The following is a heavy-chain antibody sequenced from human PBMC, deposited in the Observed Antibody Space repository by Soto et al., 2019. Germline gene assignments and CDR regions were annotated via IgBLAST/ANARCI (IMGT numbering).Heavy chain of an antibody. J-gene: IGHJ2*01. CDR3: ARDRDGDVNWYFDL. Sequence: QVQLVQSGAEVKKPGSSVKVSCKASGGTFSSYAISWVRQAPGQGLEWMGGIIPIFGTANYAQKFQGRVTXXAXEPXSTAYMGLSSLRSEDTAVYYCARDRDGDVNWYFDLWGRGTLVTVSS. CDR2: IIPIFGTA. V-gene: IGHV1-69*12. D-gene: IGHD4-17*01. CDR1: GGTFSSYA.